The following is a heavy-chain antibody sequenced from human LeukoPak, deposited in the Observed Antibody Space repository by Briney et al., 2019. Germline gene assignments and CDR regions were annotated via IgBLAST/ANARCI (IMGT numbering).Heavy chain of an antibody. D-gene: IGHD2-2*01. J-gene: IGHJ5*02. CDR3: ARLGGYCSSTSCYAYRVDP. CDR1: GGSFSGYY. Sequence: SETLSLTCAVYGGSFSGYYWSWIRQPPGQGLEWIGEINHSGSTNYNPSLKSRVTISVDTSKNQFSLKLSSVTAADTAVYYCARLGGYCSSTSCYAYRVDPWGQGTLVTVSS. CDR2: INHSGST. V-gene: IGHV4-34*01.